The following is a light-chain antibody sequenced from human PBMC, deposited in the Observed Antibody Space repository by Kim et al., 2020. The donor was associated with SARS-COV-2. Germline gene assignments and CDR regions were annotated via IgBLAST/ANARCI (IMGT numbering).Light chain of an antibody. CDR2: EVS. Sequence: QSALTQPPSASGSPGQSVTISCTGTGSDVGGYNYVSWYQQHPGKAPKLMISEVSKRPSGVPDRFSGSKSGNTASLTVSGLQAEDEADYYCSSYAGSSNFVFGTGTKVTVL. J-gene: IGLJ1*01. CDR3: SSYAGSSNFV. CDR1: GSDVGGYNY. V-gene: IGLV2-8*01.